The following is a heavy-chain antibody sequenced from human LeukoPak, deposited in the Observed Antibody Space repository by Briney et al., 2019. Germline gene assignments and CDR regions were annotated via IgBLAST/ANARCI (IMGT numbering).Heavy chain of an antibody. CDR3: ARDPAPATGAFDI. V-gene: IGHV3-53*01. Sequence: GGSLRLSCAASGFTISSNYMNWVRQAPGKGLEWVSVIFDSGDTYYADSVKGRFTISRDTSKNTLYLQMNSLRVDDTAVYYCARDPAPATGAFDIWGQGTMVIIS. CDR2: IFDSGDT. J-gene: IGHJ3*02. CDR1: GFTISSNY. D-gene: IGHD1-1*01.